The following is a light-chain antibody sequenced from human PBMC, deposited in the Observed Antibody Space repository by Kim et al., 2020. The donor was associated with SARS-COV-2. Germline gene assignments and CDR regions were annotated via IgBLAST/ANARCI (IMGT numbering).Light chain of an antibody. CDR2: GAS. V-gene: IGKV3-15*01. CDR3: QQYNNWPRT. CDR1: QSVDSN. J-gene: IGKJ1*01. Sequence: EIVTTQSPATLSVSPGDTATLSCRASQSVDSNLAWYQQKAGQAPRLLIFGASTRATSFPARFSGSGSGTEFTLTISSLQSEDFAVYYCQQYNNWPRTFGQGTKVDIK.